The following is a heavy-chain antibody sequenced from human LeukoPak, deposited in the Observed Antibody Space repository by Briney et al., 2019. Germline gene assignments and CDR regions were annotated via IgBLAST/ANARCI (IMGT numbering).Heavy chain of an antibody. CDR1: GFTVCSYG. V-gene: IGHV3-30*18. CDR2: ISCDGSNK. CDR3: AKDRGDIGYCSSTSCYWGGFDI. D-gene: IGHD2-2*03. Sequence: PGGSLRLSCAASGFTVCSYGMHRVRQAPGTGLERVAVISCDGSNKYYADSVKGRFTISRDNSKNTLYLQMNSLRAEDTAVYYCAKDRGDIGYCSSTSCYWGGFDIWGQGTMVTVSS. J-gene: IGHJ3*02.